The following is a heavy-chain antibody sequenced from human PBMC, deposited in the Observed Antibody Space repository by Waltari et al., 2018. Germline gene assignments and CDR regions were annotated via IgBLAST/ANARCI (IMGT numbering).Heavy chain of an antibody. Sequence: QVQLVESGGGVVQPGRSLRLSCAASGFTFSSYAMHWVRQAPGKGLEWVAVISYDGSNKYYADSVKGRFTISRDNSKNTLYLQMNSLRAEDTTVYYCASDFNYSDYWGQGTLVTVSS. V-gene: IGHV3-30*01. J-gene: IGHJ4*02. CDR2: ISYDGSNK. CDR3: ASDFNYSDY. CDR1: GFTFSSYA.